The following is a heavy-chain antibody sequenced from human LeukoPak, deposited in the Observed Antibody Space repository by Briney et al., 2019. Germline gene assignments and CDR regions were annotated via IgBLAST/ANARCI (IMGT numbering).Heavy chain of an antibody. CDR1: GYSFSNYW. Sequence: GESPKISCKGSGYSFSNYWIGWVRQMPGKGLEWMGIIYPGDSDTRYSPSSQGQVTISADKSISTAYLQWSSLKASDTAIYYCARRANNNSWYFSDYWARDPWSPSPQ. V-gene: IGHV5-51*01. CDR2: IYPGDSDT. J-gene: IGHJ4*02. D-gene: IGHD6-13*01. CDR3: ARRANNNSWYFSDY.